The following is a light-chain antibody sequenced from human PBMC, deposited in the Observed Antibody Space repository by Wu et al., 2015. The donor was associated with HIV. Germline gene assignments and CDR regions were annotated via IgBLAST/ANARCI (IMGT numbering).Light chain of an antibody. CDR3: QQLNSHLWT. J-gene: IGKJ1*01. Sequence: AIQLTQSPSSLVASVGDRVAITCRTSQGISSSLGWYQQKSGKAPKLLIYGASILQSGVPSRFSGHGSGTNFTLTINSLQPEDVATYYCQQLNSHLWTFGQGTKVEIE. CDR1: QGISSS. V-gene: IGKV1-13*02. CDR2: GAS.